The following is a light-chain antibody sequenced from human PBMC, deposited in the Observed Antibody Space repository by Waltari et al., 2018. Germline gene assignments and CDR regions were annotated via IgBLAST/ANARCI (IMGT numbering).Light chain of an antibody. J-gene: IGLJ2*01. Sequence: QSVLTQPPSVSGAPGQRVTISCTGSSSNIRAGYDVHWYPQLPGTAPKLLIYGNSNRPSGVPDRFSGSKSGTSASLAITGLQAEDEADYYCQSYDSSLSGSVVFGGGTKLTVL. CDR3: QSYDSSLSGSVV. CDR1: SSNIRAGYD. V-gene: IGLV1-40*01. CDR2: GNS.